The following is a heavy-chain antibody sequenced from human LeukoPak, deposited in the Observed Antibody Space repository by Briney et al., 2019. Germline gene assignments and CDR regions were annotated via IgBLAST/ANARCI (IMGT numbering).Heavy chain of an antibody. CDR3: AGTRWGTYYDFWSGYYLVY. CDR2: IYTSGST. CDR1: GGSISSYY. V-gene: IGHV4-4*07. J-gene: IGHJ4*02. D-gene: IGHD3-3*01. Sequence: SETLSLTCTVSGGSISSYYWSWIRQPAGKGLEWIGRIYTSGSTNYNPSLKGRVTMSVDTSKNQFSLKLSSVTAADTAVYYCAGTRWGTYYDFWSGYYLVYWGQGTLVTVSS.